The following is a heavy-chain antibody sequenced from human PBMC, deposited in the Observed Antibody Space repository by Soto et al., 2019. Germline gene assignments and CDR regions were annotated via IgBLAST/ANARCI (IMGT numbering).Heavy chain of an antibody. V-gene: IGHV4-34*01. CDR2: INHVGGT. J-gene: IGHJ5*02. Sequence: PSETLSLTCAVYSGFLSESCWTWIRQPPGKGLEWIGEINHVGGTNYNPSLKSRVTMSVDTSQNQFSLRLISVTAADKAMYFCVRIRYQLPSSVLWLDPWGQGTPVTVSS. D-gene: IGHD3-16*01. CDR3: VRIRYQLPSSVLWLDP. CDR1: SGFLSESC.